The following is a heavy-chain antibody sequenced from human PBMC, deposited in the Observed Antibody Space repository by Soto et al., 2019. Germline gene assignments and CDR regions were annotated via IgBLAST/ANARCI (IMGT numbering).Heavy chain of an antibody. J-gene: IGHJ4*02. Sequence: PGGSLRLSCAASGFTFSTYGMHWVRQAPGKGLEWVAFIWYDGSNKFYAGSVKGRFTTSRDNPKNTLYLQMNSLRADDTAVYFCARDLVQYCGGDCNIDYWGQGALVTVSS. CDR1: GFTFSTYG. CDR3: ARDLVQYCGGDCNIDY. D-gene: IGHD2-21*02. V-gene: IGHV3-33*01. CDR2: IWYDGSNK.